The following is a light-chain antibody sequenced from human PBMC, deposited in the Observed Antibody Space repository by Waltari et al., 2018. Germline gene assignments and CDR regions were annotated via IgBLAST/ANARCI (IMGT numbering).Light chain of an antibody. J-gene: IGLJ2*01. CDR3: GAWDDKVKAWL. CDR2: ATN. Sequence: LTQSPSLSGTPGQRVTISCSGDIYNTGINPVNWYQQFPGAAPRVVMTATNELPSGIPDRFSGSKSGNSASLTISGLRFEDESDFYCGAWDDKVKAWLFGGGTTVTVL. V-gene: IGLV1-44*01. CDR1: IYNTGINP.